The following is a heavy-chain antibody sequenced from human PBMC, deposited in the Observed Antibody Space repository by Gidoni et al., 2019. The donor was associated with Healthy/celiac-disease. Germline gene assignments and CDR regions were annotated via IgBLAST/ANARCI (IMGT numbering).Heavy chain of an antibody. Sequence: VESGGGVVQPGRSLRLSCAASGFTFSRYGMHWVRQAPGKGLEWVAVISYDGSNKYYADSVKGRFTISRDNSKNTLYLQMNSLRAEDTAVYYCAKGLHSSSWYTPQDYYYYYGMDVWGQGTTVTVSS. CDR3: AKGLHSSSWYTPQDYYYYYGMDV. D-gene: IGHD6-13*01. CDR2: ISYDGSNK. CDR1: GFTFSRYG. J-gene: IGHJ6*02. V-gene: IGHV3-30*18.